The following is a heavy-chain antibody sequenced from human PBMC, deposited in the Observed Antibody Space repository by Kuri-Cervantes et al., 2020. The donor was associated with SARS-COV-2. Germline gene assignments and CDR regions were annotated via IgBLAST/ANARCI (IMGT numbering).Heavy chain of an antibody. D-gene: IGHD6-19*01. J-gene: IGHJ6*02. Sequence: ETLSLTCAASGFTFSSYAMSWVRQAPGKGLEWVSAISGSGGSTYYADSVKGRFTISRDNSKNTLYLQMNSPRAEDTAVYYCAKAWRGQWLASYYYYGMDVWGQGTTVTVSS. CDR2: ISGSGGST. CDR3: AKAWRGQWLASYYYYGMDV. V-gene: IGHV3-23*01. CDR1: GFTFSSYA.